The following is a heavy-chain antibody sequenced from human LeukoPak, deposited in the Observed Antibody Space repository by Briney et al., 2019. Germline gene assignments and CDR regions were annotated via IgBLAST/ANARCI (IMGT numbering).Heavy chain of an antibody. D-gene: IGHD1-26*01. V-gene: IGHV3-48*01. Sequence: GGSLRLSCAASGFTFSSYSMNWVRQAPGKGLEWVSYISSSSSTIYYADSVKGRFTISRDNAKNSLYLQMNSLRAEDTAVYYCARGLVGATSPFDYWGQGTLVTVSS. CDR1: GFTFSSYS. CDR2: ISSSSSTI. CDR3: ARGLVGATSPFDY. J-gene: IGHJ4*02.